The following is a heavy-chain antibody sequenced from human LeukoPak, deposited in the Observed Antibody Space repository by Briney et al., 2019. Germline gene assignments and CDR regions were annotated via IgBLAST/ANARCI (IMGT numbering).Heavy chain of an antibody. D-gene: IGHD5-24*01. V-gene: IGHV1-18*01. CDR1: GYTFTSYG. Sequence: ASVKVSCKASGYTFTSYGISWVRQAPGQGLEWMGWISAYNGNTNYAQKLQGRVTMTTDTSTSTAYMELRSLRVEDAAVYYCARDPGVNYYYFDHWGQGSLVIVSS. J-gene: IGHJ4*02. CDR3: ARDPGVNYYYFDH. CDR2: ISAYNGNT.